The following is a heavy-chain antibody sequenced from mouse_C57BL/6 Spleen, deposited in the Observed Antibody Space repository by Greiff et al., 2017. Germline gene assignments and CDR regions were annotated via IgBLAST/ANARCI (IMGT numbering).Heavy chain of an antibody. CDR3: TMVTTKYYAMDY. CDR1: GYTFTSYW. V-gene: IGHV1-74*01. D-gene: IGHD2-2*01. Sequence: QVQLQQPGAELVKPGASVKVSCKASGYTFTSYWMHWVKQRPGQGLEWIGRIHPSDSDTNYNQKFKGKATLTVDKSSSTAYMQLSSLTSEDSAVYYCTMVTTKYYAMDYWGQGTSVTVSS. J-gene: IGHJ4*01. CDR2: IHPSDSDT.